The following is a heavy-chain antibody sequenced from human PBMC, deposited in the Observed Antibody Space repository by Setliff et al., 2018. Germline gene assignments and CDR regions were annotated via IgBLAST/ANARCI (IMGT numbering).Heavy chain of an antibody. D-gene: IGHD2-15*01. J-gene: IGHJ4*02. CDR1: GYRFTTYW. V-gene: IGHV5-51*01. CDR3: ARLTPETDFDY. CDR2: IYPGDSDT. Sequence: GESLKTSCKGSGYRFTTYWIGWVRQMPGKGLEWMGAIYPGDSDTRHSPSFQGQVTISADKSISTVYLQWSSLKASDAAIYYCARLTPETDFDYWGPGTLVTVSS.